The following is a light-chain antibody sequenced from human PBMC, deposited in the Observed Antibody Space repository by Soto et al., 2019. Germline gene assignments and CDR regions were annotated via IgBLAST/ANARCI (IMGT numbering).Light chain of an antibody. CDR3: QQRNYWQVT. Sequence: EMVLTQSPGTLSVSPGERATLSCRASQSLSFNLAWYQQKPGQAPRLLIYAASTRATGIPARFSGSGSGTDFTLTISRLEPEDFAIYYCQQRNYWQVTFGQGTRLEIK. J-gene: IGKJ5*01. V-gene: IGKV3-15*01. CDR2: AAS. CDR1: QSLSFN.